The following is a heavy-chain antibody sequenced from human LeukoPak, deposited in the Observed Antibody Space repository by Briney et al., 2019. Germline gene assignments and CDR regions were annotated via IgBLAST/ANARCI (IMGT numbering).Heavy chain of an antibody. CDR1: GASISTGGYY. CDR2: IYYTGSI. Sequence: SQTQSLTCTFSGASISTGGYYWTWIRQPPGGGLEWIGYIYYTGSIDYNPSLKSRLTISLDKSKNQFSLKLSSVTAADTAIYYCARDLSYYFGSGTSALDVWGQGTAVTVSS. CDR3: ARDLSYYFGSGTSALDV. V-gene: IGHV4-31*03. J-gene: IGHJ6*02. D-gene: IGHD3-10*01.